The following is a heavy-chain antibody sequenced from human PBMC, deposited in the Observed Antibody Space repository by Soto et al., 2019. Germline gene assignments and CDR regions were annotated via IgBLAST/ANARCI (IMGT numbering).Heavy chain of an antibody. V-gene: IGHV1-18*01. Sequence: QVQLVQSGAEVKKPGASVKVSCKASGYTFTSYGISRLRQAPGQGLEWMGWISAYNGNTNYAQKLQGRATMTTDTCASTADMELRGLRAADTAGYCCALERPIRDIVVVPGGNFGCWGQGTLVPVFS. CDR1: GYTFTSYG. CDR3: ALERPIRDIVVVPGGNFGC. D-gene: IGHD2-2*01. J-gene: IGHJ4*02. CDR2: ISAYNGNT.